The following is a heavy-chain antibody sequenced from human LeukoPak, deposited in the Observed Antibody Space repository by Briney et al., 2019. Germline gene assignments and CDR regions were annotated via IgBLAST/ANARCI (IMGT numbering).Heavy chain of an antibody. V-gene: IGHV3-33*01. D-gene: IGHD3-3*01. J-gene: IGHJ6*02. CDR2: IWFDGGNK. CDR3: ARGGVRFWEWPRGMDV. Sequence: GGSLRLSCAAPGFTFSSYGMHWVRQAPGKGLEWVALIWFDGGNKYYADSVKGRFTISRDNTKNTLYLQMNSLRVEDTAVYYCARGGVRFWEWPRGMDVWGQGTTVTVSS. CDR1: GFTFSSYG.